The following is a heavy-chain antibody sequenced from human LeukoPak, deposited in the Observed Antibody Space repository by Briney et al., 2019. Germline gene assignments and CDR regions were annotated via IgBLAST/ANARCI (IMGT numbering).Heavy chain of an antibody. CDR1: GFTFSSYA. V-gene: IGHV3-30*01. Sequence: GGSLRLSCAASGFTFSSYAMHWVRQAPGKGLGWVAVISYDGSNKYYADSVKGRFTISRDNSKNTLYLQMNSLRAEDTAAYYCARGDIVATIGLVDYWGQGTLVTVSS. CDR3: ARGDIVATIGLVDY. D-gene: IGHD5-12*01. CDR2: ISYDGSNK. J-gene: IGHJ4*02.